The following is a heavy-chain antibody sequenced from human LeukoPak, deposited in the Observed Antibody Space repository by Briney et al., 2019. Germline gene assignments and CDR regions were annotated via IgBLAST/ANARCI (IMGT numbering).Heavy chain of an antibody. D-gene: IGHD3-10*01. Sequence: ASVKVSCKASGYTFTSYYMHWVRQAPGQGLEWMGIINPSGGSTSYAQKFQGRVTMTRDTSISTAYMELSRLRSDDTAVYYCARRSLRGVDFDYWGQGTLVTVSS. CDR2: INPSGGST. CDR1: GYTFTSYY. J-gene: IGHJ4*02. V-gene: IGHV1-46*01. CDR3: ARRSLRGVDFDY.